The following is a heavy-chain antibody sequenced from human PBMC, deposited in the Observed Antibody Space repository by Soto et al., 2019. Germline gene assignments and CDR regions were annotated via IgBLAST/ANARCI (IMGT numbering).Heavy chain of an antibody. Sequence: QVQLVESGGGVVQPGMSLRLSCAASGVTFTNYAMHWVHQAPGKGLEWVADISYHGTERGYAESVKGRFNISRDNAKNRLYVQMSSLRHEDTALYYCAKDICGVDTGNYGMDVCGQGTTVIVSS. CDR3: AKDICGVDTGNYGMDV. V-gene: IGHV3-30*18. CDR1: GVTFTNYA. J-gene: IGHJ6*02. CDR2: ISYHGTER. D-gene: IGHD5-18*01.